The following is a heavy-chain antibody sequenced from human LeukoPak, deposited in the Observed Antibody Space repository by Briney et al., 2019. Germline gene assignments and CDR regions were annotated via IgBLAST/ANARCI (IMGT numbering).Heavy chain of an antibody. CDR2: IHCTWST. D-gene: IGHD3-10*01. J-gene: IGHJ5*02. Sequence: SETLSLTCTVSGGSINSYYGSWIRGPPGKGLECIGYIHCTWSTNYSPSLKSRVTISVATSTNQFSMKLSSVTAADTAIYYCARGGYYGSGKAFRFATWGQGTLVTVSS. V-gene: IGHV4-59*01. CDR1: GGSINSYY. CDR3: ARGGYYGSGKAFRFAT.